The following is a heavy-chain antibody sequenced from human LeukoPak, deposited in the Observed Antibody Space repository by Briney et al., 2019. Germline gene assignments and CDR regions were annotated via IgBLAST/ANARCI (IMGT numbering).Heavy chain of an antibody. J-gene: IGHJ4*02. Sequence: PGGSLRLSCAASGFTFSDYYMSWIRQAPGKGLEWVSYISSSGSTIYYADSVKGRFTISRDNAKNSLYLQMNSLRAEDTAVYYCAKDPHFGYSYGYFYYWGQGTLVTVSS. D-gene: IGHD5-18*01. CDR3: AKDPHFGYSYGYFYY. V-gene: IGHV3-11*01. CDR1: GFTFSDYY. CDR2: ISSSGSTI.